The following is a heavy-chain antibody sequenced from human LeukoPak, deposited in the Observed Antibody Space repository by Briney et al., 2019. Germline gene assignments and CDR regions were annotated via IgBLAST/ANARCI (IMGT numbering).Heavy chain of an antibody. CDR3: ARSYCSGGSCYYPYY. D-gene: IGHD2-15*01. J-gene: IGHJ4*02. V-gene: IGHV3-53*01. Sequence: GGSLRLSCAASGFTVSSNYMSWVRQAPGKGLEWVSVIYSGGSTYYADSVKGRFTISRGNAKNSLYLQMNSLRAEDTAVYYCARSYCSGGSCYYPYYWGQGTLVTVS. CDR2: IYSGGST. CDR1: GFTVSSNY.